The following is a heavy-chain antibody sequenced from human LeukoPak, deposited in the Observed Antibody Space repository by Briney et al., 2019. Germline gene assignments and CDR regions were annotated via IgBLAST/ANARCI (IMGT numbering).Heavy chain of an antibody. CDR3: AKNGYDCDDPNYYYGMDV. Sequence: GGSLRLSCAASGFTFSSYAMSWVRQAPGKGPEGVSAISGSGGSTYYADSVKGRFTISRDNSKNTLYLQMNSLRAEDTAVYYCAKNGYDCDDPNYYYGMDVWGKGTTVTVSS. CDR1: GFTFSSYA. D-gene: IGHD4-17*01. V-gene: IGHV3-23*01. CDR2: ISGSGGST. J-gene: IGHJ6*04.